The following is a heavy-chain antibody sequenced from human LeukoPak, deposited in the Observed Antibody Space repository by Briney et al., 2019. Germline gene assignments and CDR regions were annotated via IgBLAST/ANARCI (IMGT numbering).Heavy chain of an antibody. Sequence: PGGSLRLSCAASGFTVSSNYMSWVRQAPGKGLEWVSVIYRGGSTYYADSVKGRFTISRDNSENTLYLQMNSLRAEVTAVYYCARDYYGSGSYYHDFWGQGTLVTVSS. CDR1: GFTVSSNY. D-gene: IGHD3-10*01. J-gene: IGHJ4*02. CDR3: ARDYYGSGSYYHDF. CDR2: IYRGGST. V-gene: IGHV3-53*05.